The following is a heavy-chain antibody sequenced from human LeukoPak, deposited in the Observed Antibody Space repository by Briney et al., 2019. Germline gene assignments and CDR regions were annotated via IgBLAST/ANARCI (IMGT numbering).Heavy chain of an antibody. J-gene: IGHJ4*02. CDR2: ISWNSGSI. CDR1: GFTFDDYA. Sequence: PGGSLRLSCAASGFTFDDYAMHWVRQAPGKGLEWVSGISWNSGSIGYADSVKGRFTISRDNAKNSLYLQMNSLRAEDTALYYCAKDEDYAYGGSLDYWGQGTLVTVSS. CDR3: AKDEDYAYGGSLDY. D-gene: IGHD4-23*01. V-gene: IGHV3-9*01.